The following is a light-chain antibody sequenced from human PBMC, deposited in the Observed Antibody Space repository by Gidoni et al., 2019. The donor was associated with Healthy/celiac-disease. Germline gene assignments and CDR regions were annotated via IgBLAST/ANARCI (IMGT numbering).Light chain of an antibody. V-gene: IGKV3-15*01. Sequence: EIVMTQSPATLSESPGERATLSCRASQSVSSNLAWYQQKPGQAPRLLIYGASTRATGIPARFSGSGSGTEFTLTISSLQSEDFAVYYCQQYNNWPQTFGGGTKVEIK. CDR1: QSVSSN. CDR2: GAS. CDR3: QQYNNWPQT. J-gene: IGKJ4*01.